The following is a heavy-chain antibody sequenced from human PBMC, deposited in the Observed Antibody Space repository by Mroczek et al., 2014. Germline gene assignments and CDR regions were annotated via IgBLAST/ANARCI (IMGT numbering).Heavy chain of an antibody. CDR2: INHSGST. V-gene: IGHV4-34*01. CDR1: GGSFSGYY. D-gene: IGHD4-17*01. CDR3: ARDGRTTTLRGAFDI. Sequence: QVQLQQWGAGLLKPSETLSLTCAVYGGSFSGYYWSWIRQPPGKGLEWIGEINHSGSTNYNPSLKSRVTISVDTSKNQFSLKLSSVTAADTAVYYCARDGRTTTLRGAFDIWGQGTSGHRLF. J-gene: IGHJ3*02.